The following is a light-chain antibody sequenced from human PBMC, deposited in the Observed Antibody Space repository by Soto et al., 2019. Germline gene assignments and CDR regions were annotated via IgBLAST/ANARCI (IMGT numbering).Light chain of an antibody. CDR2: DAS. CDR3: QQRSNWRT. Sequence: EIVLTQSPATLSLSPAERATLSCRASQSVSSYLAWYQQKPGQAPRLLIYDASNRATGIPARFSGSGSGTDFTLTISSLEPEDFAVYYCQQRSNWRTFGQGTKVDIK. CDR1: QSVSSY. J-gene: IGKJ1*01. V-gene: IGKV3-11*01.